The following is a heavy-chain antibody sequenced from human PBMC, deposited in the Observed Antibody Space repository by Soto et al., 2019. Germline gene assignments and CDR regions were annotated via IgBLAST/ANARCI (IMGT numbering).Heavy chain of an antibody. D-gene: IGHD4-17*01. CDR2: IWYDGTQK. Sequence: SLRLSCEXSGFTFNTYSMHWVRQPPGKGLEWLAAIWYDGTQKYYADSVKGRFIISRDNSKKTLYLEMNSLRAEDTAVYYCARAGGTTVTGLWHFDSWGQGTLVTVSS. CDR3: ARAGGTTVTGLWHFDS. V-gene: IGHV3-33*01. J-gene: IGHJ4*02. CDR1: GFTFNTYS.